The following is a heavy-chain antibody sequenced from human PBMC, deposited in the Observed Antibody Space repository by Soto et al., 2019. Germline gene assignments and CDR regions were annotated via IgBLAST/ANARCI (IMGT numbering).Heavy chain of an antibody. D-gene: IGHD5-18*01. V-gene: IGHV4-59*12. CDR2: IFYSGSA. CDR3: ARIKRGYNYGSILDF. CDR1: CGSINDYY. Sequence: PSETLSLTCTFSCGSINDYYWGWIRQPPGRGLKSIGYIFYSGSADYNPSLKSRVIISVDTSRNQFSLKLRSVTAADTAIYYCARIKRGYNYGSILDFWGRGISVTVSS. J-gene: IGHJ4*02.